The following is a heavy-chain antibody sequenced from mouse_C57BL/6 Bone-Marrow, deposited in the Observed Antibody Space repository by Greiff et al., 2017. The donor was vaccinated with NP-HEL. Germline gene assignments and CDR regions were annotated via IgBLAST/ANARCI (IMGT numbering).Heavy chain of an antibody. CDR1: GYTFTSYT. J-gene: IGHJ4*01. CDR3: ARWNYYYAMDY. CDR2: INPSSGYT. Sequence: VQLQQSGAELARPGASVKMSCKASGYTFTSYTMHWVKQRPGQGLEWIGYINPSSGYTKYNQKFKDKATLTADKSSSTAYMQLSSLTSEDSAVYYCARWNYYYAMDYWGQGTSVTVSS. V-gene: IGHV1-4*01.